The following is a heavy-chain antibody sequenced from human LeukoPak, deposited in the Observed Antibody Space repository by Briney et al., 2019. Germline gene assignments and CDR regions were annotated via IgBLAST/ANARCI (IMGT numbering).Heavy chain of an antibody. CDR3: ARVTCSGGSCFTNPYFDY. D-gene: IGHD2-15*01. CDR2: IREDGSEQ. J-gene: IGHJ4*02. CDR1: RFNFNSYW. V-gene: IGHV3-7*01. Sequence: GGSLRLSCAASRFNFNSYWMTWVRQAPGKGLEWVANIREDGSEQYSVDSVKGRFTISRDNAKNSLYLRMNSLRAEDTAVYFCARVTCSGGSCFTNPYFDYWGQGTMVTVSS.